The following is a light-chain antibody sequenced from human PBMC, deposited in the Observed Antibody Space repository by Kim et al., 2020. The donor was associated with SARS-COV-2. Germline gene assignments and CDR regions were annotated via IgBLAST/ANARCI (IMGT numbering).Light chain of an antibody. Sequence: ETTLTQSPTVMSVTPGDKVSITCRASQDIDDDVNWYQRKPGEAAVFIIQEATRLVPGISPRFSGSGSGTDFTLTIQNIQSEDAAYYFCLQHENFPLTFGQGTKLEIK. J-gene: IGKJ2*01. CDR3: LQHENFPLT. CDR2: EAT. V-gene: IGKV5-2*01. CDR1: QDIDDD.